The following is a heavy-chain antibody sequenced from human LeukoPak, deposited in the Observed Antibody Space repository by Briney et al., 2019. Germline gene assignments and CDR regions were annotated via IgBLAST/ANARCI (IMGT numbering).Heavy chain of an antibody. CDR3: ASTPATWELLNY. Sequence: GGSLRLSCAASGFTFSSYAMNWVRQAPGKGLEWVSAICSNDNNTYYANSVKGRFTISRDNSKNTLSLQLNSLRAEDTAVYYCASTPATWELLNYWGQGTLVTVSS. CDR1: GFTFSSYA. CDR2: ICSNDNNT. J-gene: IGHJ4*02. D-gene: IGHD1-26*01. V-gene: IGHV3-23*01.